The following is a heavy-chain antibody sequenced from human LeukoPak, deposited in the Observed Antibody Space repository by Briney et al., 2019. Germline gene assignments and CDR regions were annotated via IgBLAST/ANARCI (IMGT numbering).Heavy chain of an antibody. J-gene: IGHJ4*02. Sequence: SGTLSLTCAVSGGSISSSNCWSWVRHPPGKGLKWFGEIYHSGSTNYNPSLKSRVTISVDKSKNQFSLKLSSVTAADTAVYYCATRPVYYGSGSYSDYWGQGTLVTVSS. CDR3: ATRPVYYGSGSYSDY. D-gene: IGHD3-10*01. V-gene: IGHV4-4*02. CDR2: IYHSGST. CDR1: GGSISSSNC.